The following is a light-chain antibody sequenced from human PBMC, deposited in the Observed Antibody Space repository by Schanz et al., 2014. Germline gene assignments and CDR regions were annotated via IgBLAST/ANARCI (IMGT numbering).Light chain of an antibody. Sequence: QSALTQPPSASGSPGQSVTISCTATSDVVEGYNFVSWYQQHPGRAPKLMIFDVSHRPSGVSNRFSGSKSGNTASLTISGLQAEDEADYYCSSYTPSSTTLYVFGTGTKLTVL. V-gene: IGLV2-14*03. CDR2: DVS. CDR3: SSYTPSSTTLYV. CDR1: SDVVEGYNF. J-gene: IGLJ1*01.